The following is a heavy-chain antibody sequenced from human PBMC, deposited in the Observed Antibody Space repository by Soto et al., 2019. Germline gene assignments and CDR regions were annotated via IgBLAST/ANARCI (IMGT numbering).Heavy chain of an antibody. CDR3: ARTAGNFDY. J-gene: IGHJ4*02. V-gene: IGHV4-59*01. CDR2: IYYSGST. D-gene: IGHD6-13*01. CDR1: GGSISSYY. Sequence: SETLSLTCTVSGGSISSYYWSWIRQPPGKGLEWIGYIYYSGSTNYNPSLKSGVTISADTSKNQFSLKLSSVTAADTAVYYCARTAGNFDYWGQGTLVTVSS.